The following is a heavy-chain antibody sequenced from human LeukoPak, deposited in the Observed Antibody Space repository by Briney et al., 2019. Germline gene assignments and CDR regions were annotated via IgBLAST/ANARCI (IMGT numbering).Heavy chain of an antibody. Sequence: GRSLRLSCAASGFTFSSYAMHWVRQAPGKGLEWVAVISYDGSNKYYADSVKGRFTISRDNSKNTLYLQMNSLRAEDTAVYYCARDGPSYPYDYWGQGTLVTVSS. CDR1: GFTFSSYA. J-gene: IGHJ4*02. D-gene: IGHD6-6*01. CDR3: ARDGPSYPYDY. CDR2: ISYDGSNK. V-gene: IGHV3-30*14.